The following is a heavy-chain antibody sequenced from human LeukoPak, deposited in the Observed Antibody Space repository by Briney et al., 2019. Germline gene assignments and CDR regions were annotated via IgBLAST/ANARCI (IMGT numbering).Heavy chain of an antibody. V-gene: IGHV4-59*01. D-gene: IGHD5-18*01. CDR2: IYYSGST. J-gene: IGHJ4*02. CDR3: ARDDSYGLFDY. CDR1: GGSISSYY. Sequence: SETLSLTCTVSGGSISSYYWSWIRQPPGKGLEWIGYIYYSGSTDYNPSLESRVTISVDTSKNQCSLKLSSVTAADTAVYYCARDDSYGLFDYWGQGTLVTVSS.